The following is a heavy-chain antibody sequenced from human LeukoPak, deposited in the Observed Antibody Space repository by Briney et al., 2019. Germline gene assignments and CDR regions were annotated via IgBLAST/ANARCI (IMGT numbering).Heavy chain of an antibody. V-gene: IGHV3-66*01. Sequence: GGSVRLSCAASGFTVSSNYMSWVRQAPGKGLEWVSVIYSGGSTYYADSVKGRFTISRDNSKNTLYLQMNSLRAEDTAVYYCAKAAYDSSGYYYAEYFQHWGQGTLVTVSS. CDR1: GFTVSSNY. CDR2: IYSGGST. D-gene: IGHD3-22*01. CDR3: AKAAYDSSGYYYAEYFQH. J-gene: IGHJ1*01.